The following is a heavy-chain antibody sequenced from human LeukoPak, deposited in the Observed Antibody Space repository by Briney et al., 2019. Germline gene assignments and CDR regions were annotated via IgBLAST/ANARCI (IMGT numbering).Heavy chain of an antibody. CDR2: ISAYNGNT. CDR1: GYTFTSYG. V-gene: IGHV1-18*01. Sequence: VKVSCTASGYTFTSYGISWVRQAPGQGLEWMGWISAYNGNTNYAQKLQGRVTMTTDTSTSTAYMELRSLRSDDTAVYYCAKDSSGYYSRDYYYGMDVWGQGTTVTVSS. CDR3: AKDSSGYYSRDYYYGMDV. D-gene: IGHD3-22*01. J-gene: IGHJ6*02.